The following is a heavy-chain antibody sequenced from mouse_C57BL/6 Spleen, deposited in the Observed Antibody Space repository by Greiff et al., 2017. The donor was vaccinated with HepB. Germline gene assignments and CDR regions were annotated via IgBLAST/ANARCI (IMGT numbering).Heavy chain of an antibody. D-gene: IGHD2-3*01. V-gene: IGHV1-82*01. CDR3: ARPRLLRAMDY. J-gene: IGHJ4*01. CDR2: IYPGDGDT. CDR1: GYAFSSSW. Sequence: QVQLQQSGPELVKPGASVKISCKASGYAFSSSWMNWVKQRPGKGLEWIGRIYPGDGDTNYNGKFKGKATLTADKSSSTAYMQLSSLTSEDSAVYFCARPRLLRAMDYWGQGTSVTVSS.